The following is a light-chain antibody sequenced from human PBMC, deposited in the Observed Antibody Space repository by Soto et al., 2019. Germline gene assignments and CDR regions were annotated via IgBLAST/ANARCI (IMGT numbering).Light chain of an antibody. CDR2: DAS. J-gene: IGKJ4*01. CDR1: QSVGDY. V-gene: IGKV3-11*01. Sequence: EIVLTQSPATLSLSPGERATLSCRASQSVGDYLGWYQQKPGQAPRLLIYDASQRATGVPARFSASGSGTDFTLTISRLEPEDFAIYYCQQREDWPRAFGRGTKVDIK. CDR3: QQREDWPRA.